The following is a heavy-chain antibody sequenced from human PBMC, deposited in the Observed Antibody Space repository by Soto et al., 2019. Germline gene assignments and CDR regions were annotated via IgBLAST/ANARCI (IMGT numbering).Heavy chain of an antibody. D-gene: IGHD6-19*01. Sequence: QLLESGGGLVQPGGSRRLSCAASGFNFGDYTMTWVRQAPGKGLVWISTISSGGGNSYYADVVKGRFTITRDNSKNTLYLQMNSLKGEDTALYYCAKETFGVGWTLDFWGQGTLVTVSS. J-gene: IGHJ4*02. V-gene: IGHV3-23*01. CDR1: GFNFGDYT. CDR2: ISSGGGNS. CDR3: AKETFGVGWTLDF.